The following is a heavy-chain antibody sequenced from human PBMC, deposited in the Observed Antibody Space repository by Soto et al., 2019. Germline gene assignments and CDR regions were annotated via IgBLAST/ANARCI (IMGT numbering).Heavy chain of an antibody. CDR3: ARDGGRNSGGIDY. CDR2: IIPIFGTA. D-gene: IGHD1-26*01. Sequence: QVQLVQSGAEVKKPGSSVKVSCKASGGTFSSYSINWVRQAPGQGLEWMGEIIPIFGTANYAQKFQGRVTITADESTSAAYMELSSLRSEDTAVYYCARDGGRNSGGIDYWGQGTLVTVSS. J-gene: IGHJ4*02. V-gene: IGHV1-69*01. CDR1: GGTFSSYS.